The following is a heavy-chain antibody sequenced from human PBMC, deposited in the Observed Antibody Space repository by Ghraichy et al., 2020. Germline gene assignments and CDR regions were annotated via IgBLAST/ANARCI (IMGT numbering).Heavy chain of an antibody. CDR3: ARWVSGSHLILDD. CDR2: ITSGGSPI. V-gene: IGHV3-48*04. J-gene: IGHJ4*02. D-gene: IGHD3-10*01. Sequence: GGSLRLSCAASGFTFSTYSMNWVRQAPGKGLEWVSYITSGGSPIYYADSVKGRFTVSRYNAKNSLFLQMNSLRAEDTAVYYCARWVSGSHLILDDWGQGTLVTVSS. CDR1: GFTFSTYS.